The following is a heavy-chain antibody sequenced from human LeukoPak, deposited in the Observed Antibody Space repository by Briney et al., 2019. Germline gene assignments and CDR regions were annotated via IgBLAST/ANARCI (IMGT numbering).Heavy chain of an antibody. J-gene: IGHJ6*03. CDR1: GGTFSSYA. D-gene: IGHD4-17*01. Sequence: SVKVSCKASGGTFSSYAISWVRQAPGQGLEWMGGIIPIFGTANYAQKFQGRVTITADKSTSTAYMELSSLRSEDTAVYYCARANDYGDPLPRYMDVWGKGTTVTVSS. CDR2: IIPIFGTA. V-gene: IGHV1-69*06. CDR3: ARANDYGDPLPRYMDV.